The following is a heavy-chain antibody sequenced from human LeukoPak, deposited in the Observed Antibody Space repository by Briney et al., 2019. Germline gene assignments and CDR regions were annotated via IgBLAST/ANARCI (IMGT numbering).Heavy chain of an antibody. J-gene: IGHJ3*02. D-gene: IGHD5-12*01. CDR2: IGTAGDT. CDR3: ARAKWPGGAFDI. Sequence: GGSLRLSCAASGFTFSSYDMHWVRQATGKGLEWVSAIGTAGDTYYPGSVKGRFTISRENAKNSLYLQMNSLRAGDTAVYYCARAKWPGGAFDIWGQGTMVTVSS. CDR1: GFTFSSYD. V-gene: IGHV3-13*01.